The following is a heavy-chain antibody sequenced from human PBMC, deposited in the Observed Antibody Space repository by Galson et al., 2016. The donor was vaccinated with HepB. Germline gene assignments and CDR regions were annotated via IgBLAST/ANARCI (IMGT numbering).Heavy chain of an antibody. V-gene: IGHV3-11*01. CDR2: ITSSGGLS. CDR3: ASRGFYGSLDN. J-gene: IGHJ4*02. Sequence: RLSCAASGFTFSEAYMTWIRQAPGKGLEWISYITSSGGLSYYADSMEGRFTISRDNAKNSVYLQINSLRAEDTAVYYCASRGFYGSLDNWGQGTLVTVSS. D-gene: IGHD6-25*01. CDR1: GFTFSEAY.